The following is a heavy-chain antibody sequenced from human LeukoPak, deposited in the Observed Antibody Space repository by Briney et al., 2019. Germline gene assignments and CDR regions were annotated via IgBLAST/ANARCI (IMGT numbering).Heavy chain of an antibody. D-gene: IGHD6-13*01. CDR2: ISYDGSNK. CDR1: GFTFSSYA. CDR3: ARDGYGYSSSWYDY. Sequence: PGGSLRLSCAASGFTFSSYAMHWVRQAPGKGLEWVAVISYDGSNKYYADSVKGRFTISRDNSKNTLYLQMNSLRAEDTAVYYCARDGYGYSSSWYDYRGQGTLVTVSS. J-gene: IGHJ4*02. V-gene: IGHV3-30-3*01.